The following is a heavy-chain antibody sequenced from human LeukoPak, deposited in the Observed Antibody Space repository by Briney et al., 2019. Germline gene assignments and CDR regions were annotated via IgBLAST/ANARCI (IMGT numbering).Heavy chain of an antibody. V-gene: IGHV3-23*01. Sequence: GGSLRLSCAASGFTFSSYGMSWVRQAPGKGLEWVSAISGSGGSTYYADSVKGRFTISRDNSKNTLYLQMNSLRAEDTAVYYCAKTPGYSYGSGMDVWGKGTTVTISS. CDR1: GFTFSSYG. CDR3: AKTPGYSYGSGMDV. CDR2: ISGSGGST. D-gene: IGHD5-18*01. J-gene: IGHJ6*03.